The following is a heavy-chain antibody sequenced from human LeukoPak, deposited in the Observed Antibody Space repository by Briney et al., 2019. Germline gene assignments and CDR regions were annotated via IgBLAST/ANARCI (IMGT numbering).Heavy chain of an antibody. Sequence: GSLRLSCAASGFTFSDYYMSWIRQPPGKGLEWIGSIYYSGSTYYNPSLKSRVTISVDTSKNQFSLKLTSVTAADTAVYYCARAVDYYDSSGYFPPFDYWGQGTLVTVSS. D-gene: IGHD3-22*01. J-gene: IGHJ4*02. CDR1: GFTFSDYY. CDR3: ARAVDYYDSSGYFPPFDY. CDR2: IYYSGST. V-gene: IGHV4-38-2*01.